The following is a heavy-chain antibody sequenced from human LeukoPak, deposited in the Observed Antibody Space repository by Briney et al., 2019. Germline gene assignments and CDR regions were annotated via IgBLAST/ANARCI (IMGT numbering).Heavy chain of an antibody. CDR2: INAGNGNT. CDR3: AGPSGYSSGWGFDY. CDR1: GYAFTSYA. D-gene: IGHD6-19*01. V-gene: IGHV1-3*01. Sequence: ASVKVSCKASGYAFTSYAMHWVRQAPGQRLEWMGWINAGNGNTKYSQKFQGRVTITRDTSASTAYMELSSLRSEDTAVYYCAGPSGYSSGWGFDYWGQGTLVTVSS. J-gene: IGHJ4*02.